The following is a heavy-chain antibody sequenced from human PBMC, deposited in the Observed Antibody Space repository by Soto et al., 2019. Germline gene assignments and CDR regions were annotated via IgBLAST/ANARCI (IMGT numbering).Heavy chain of an antibody. CDR3: ALLRRDIVVVPAARGFDP. V-gene: IGHV4-34*01. Sequence: TLSLTCAVYGGSFSGYYWSWIRQPPGKGLEWIGEINHSGSTNYNPSLKSRVTISVDTSKNQFSLKLSSVTAADTAVYYCALLRRDIVVVPAARGFDPWGQGTLVTVSS. D-gene: IGHD2-2*01. CDR1: GGSFSGYY. CDR2: INHSGST. J-gene: IGHJ5*02.